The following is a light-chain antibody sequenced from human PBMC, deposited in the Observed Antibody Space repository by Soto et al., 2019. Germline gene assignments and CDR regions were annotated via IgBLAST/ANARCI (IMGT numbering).Light chain of an antibody. J-gene: IGKJ1*01. Sequence: DIQMTQSPSSLSASVGDRVTITCRASQSISSYLNWFQQRPGKAPRLLIYAASSLQSGVPSRFSGSGSGIDFTLTISSLQPEDFATYYCQQIYSMPRTFGQGTKVEIK. V-gene: IGKV1-39*01. CDR2: AAS. CDR1: QSISSY. CDR3: QQIYSMPRT.